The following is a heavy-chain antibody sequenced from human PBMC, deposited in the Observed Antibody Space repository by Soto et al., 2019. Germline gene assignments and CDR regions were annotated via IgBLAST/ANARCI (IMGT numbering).Heavy chain of an antibody. CDR1: GYTLTELS. D-gene: IGHD6-13*01. V-gene: IGHV1-24*01. CDR3: ARASWSSSSYFDH. CDR2: FDPEDGET. Sequence: SVKVSCHVSGYTLTELSMHWVRQAPGKGLEWMGGFDPEDGETIYAQKFQGRVSMTEDTSTDTAYMELSSLRSEDTAVYYCARASWSSSSYFDHWGQGALVTVSS. J-gene: IGHJ4*02.